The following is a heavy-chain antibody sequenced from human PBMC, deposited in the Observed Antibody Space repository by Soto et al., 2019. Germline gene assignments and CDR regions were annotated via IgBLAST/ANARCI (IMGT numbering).Heavy chain of an antibody. J-gene: IGHJ4*02. CDR3: AREVSSSFPSRGYTFRDY. D-gene: IGHD6-13*01. V-gene: IGHV4-39*01. CDR1: GGSISSSSYY. Sequence: SETLSLTCTVSGGSISSSSYYWGWIRQPPGKGLEWIGSIYYSGSTYYNPSLKSRVTISVDTSKNQFSLKLSSVTAADTAVYYCAREVSSSFPSRGYTFRDYWGQGTLVTVSS. CDR2: IYYSGST.